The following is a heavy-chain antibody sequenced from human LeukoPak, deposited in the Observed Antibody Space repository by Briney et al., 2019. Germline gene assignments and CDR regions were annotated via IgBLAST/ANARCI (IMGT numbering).Heavy chain of an antibody. CDR3: ARSAAYGGNSEGDY. CDR1: GFTFSSHW. CDR2: ISSSSSYI. Sequence: GGSLRLSCAASGFTFSSHWMHWVRQAPGKGLVWVSSISSSSSYIYYADSVKGRFTISRDNAKNSLYLQMNSLRAEDTAVYYCARSAAYGGNSEGDYWGQGTLVTVSS. J-gene: IGHJ4*02. D-gene: IGHD4-23*01. V-gene: IGHV3-21*01.